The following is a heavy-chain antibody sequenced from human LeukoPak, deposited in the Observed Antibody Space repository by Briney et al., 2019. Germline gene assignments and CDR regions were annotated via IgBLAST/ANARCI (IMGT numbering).Heavy chain of an antibody. CDR3: ARRGRNSGYDSFYYYYYMDV. Sequence: GGSLRLSCAASGFSFSSNWMSWVRQAPGKGLEWVANIKQDGSEKYYVDSVKGRFTISRDNAKNSLYLQMNSLRAEDTAVYYCARRGRNSGYDSFYYYYYMDVWGKGTTVTISS. V-gene: IGHV3-7*01. D-gene: IGHD5-12*01. CDR1: GFSFSSNW. CDR2: IKQDGSEK. J-gene: IGHJ6*03.